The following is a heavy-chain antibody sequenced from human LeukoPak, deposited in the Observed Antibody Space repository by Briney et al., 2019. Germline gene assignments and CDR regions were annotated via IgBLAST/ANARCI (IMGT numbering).Heavy chain of an antibody. J-gene: IGHJ3*02. V-gene: IGHV3-21*01. CDR2: ISSSSSYI. D-gene: IGHD3-22*01. CDR1: GFTFSSYS. CDR3: ARDKRSGYYDSSGYYSDAFDI. Sequence: GGSLRLSCAASGFTFSSYSMNWVRQAPGKGLEWASSISSSSSYIYYAGSVKGRFTISRDNAKNSLYLQMNSLRAEDTAVYYCARDKRSGYYDSSGYYSDAFDIWGQGTMVTVSS.